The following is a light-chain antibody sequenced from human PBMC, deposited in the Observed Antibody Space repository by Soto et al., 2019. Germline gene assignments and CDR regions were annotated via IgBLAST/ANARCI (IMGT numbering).Light chain of an antibody. V-gene: IGLV2-14*01. CDR2: EVS. Sequence: QSALTQPVSVSGSPGQSITISCTGTSSDVGGYKYVSWYQQYPGKAPKLMIYEVSNRPSGVSNRFSGSKSGNTASLTISGLQADDEADYYCSSYTSSSTRVFGTGTKLTVL. CDR3: SSYTSSSTRV. CDR1: SSDVGGYKY. J-gene: IGLJ1*01.